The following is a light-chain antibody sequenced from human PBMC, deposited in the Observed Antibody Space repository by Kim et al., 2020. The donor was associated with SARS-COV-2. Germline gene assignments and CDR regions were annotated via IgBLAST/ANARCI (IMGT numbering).Light chain of an antibody. CDR1: SGSIDDNY. CDR2: EDD. Sequence: KPVTISGTRSSGSIDDNYVQWYQERPSSVPTAVIYEDDQRPSGVSDRFSGSIDNSSNSASLSISGLRTEDEADYYCQSYNRNNVLFGGGTQLTVL. V-gene: IGLV6-57*03. CDR3: QSYNRNNVL. J-gene: IGLJ2*01.